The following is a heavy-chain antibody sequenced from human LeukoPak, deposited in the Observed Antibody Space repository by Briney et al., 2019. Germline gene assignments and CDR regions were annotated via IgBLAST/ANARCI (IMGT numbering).Heavy chain of an antibody. CDR3: ARDRAAGSDWLDP. J-gene: IGHJ5*02. CDR1: GGSIGLYH. V-gene: IGHV4-59*01. Sequence: SETLSLTCTVSGGSIGLYHWSWIRQPPGKGLEWIGYIYYNGSTKYNPSLKSRLTVSVDTSKKQFSLNMTSMTAADTAVYYCARDRAAGSDWLDPWGQGTLVTVSS. CDR2: IYYNGST. D-gene: IGHD3-10*01.